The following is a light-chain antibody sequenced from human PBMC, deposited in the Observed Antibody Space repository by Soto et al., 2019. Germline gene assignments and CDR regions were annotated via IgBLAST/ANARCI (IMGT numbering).Light chain of an antibody. CDR1: QSVSSIY. V-gene: IGKV3-20*01. CDR2: GAS. J-gene: IGKJ1*01. Sequence: EIVLTQSPGTLSLSPGERATLSCRASQSVSSIYLAWYQQKPGQAPRLLIYGASSSATGIPDRFSVSGSGTDFTLTISRLEPEDFAVYYCQQYGSSPRTFGQGTMVDIK. CDR3: QQYGSSPRT.